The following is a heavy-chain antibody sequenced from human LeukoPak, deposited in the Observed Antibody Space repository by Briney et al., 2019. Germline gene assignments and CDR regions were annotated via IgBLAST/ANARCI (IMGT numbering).Heavy chain of an antibody. CDR1: GGSFSGYY. V-gene: IGHV4-34*01. CDR2: INHSGST. D-gene: IGHD2-15*01. CDR3: ARGSRWVCSGGSCYSPNAFDI. J-gene: IGHJ3*02. Sequence: PSETLSLTCAVYGGSFSGYYWRWIRQPPGKGLEWIGEINHSGSTNYNPSLKSRVTISVDTSKNQFSLKLSSVTAADTAVYYCARGSRWVCSGGSCYSPNAFDIWGQGTMVTVSS.